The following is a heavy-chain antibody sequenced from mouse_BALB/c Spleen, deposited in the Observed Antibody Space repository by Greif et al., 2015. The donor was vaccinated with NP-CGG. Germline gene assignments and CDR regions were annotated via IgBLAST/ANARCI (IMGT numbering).Heavy chain of an antibody. D-gene: IGHD2-1*01. CDR3: ARNGNYWYFDV. J-gene: IGHJ1*01. CDR1: GFSLTSYG. CDR2: IWSGGNT. Sequence: QVQLQQPGPGLVQPSQSLSITCTVSGFSLTSYGVHWVRQSPGKGLEWLGVIWSGGNTDYNAAFISRLSISKDNSKSXVFFKMNSLQANDTAIYYCARNGNYWYFDVWGAGTTVTVSS. V-gene: IGHV2-2*02.